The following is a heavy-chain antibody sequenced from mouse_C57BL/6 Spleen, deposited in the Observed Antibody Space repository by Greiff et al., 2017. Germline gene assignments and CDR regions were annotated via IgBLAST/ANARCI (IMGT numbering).Heavy chain of an antibody. CDR2: IYPGDGDT. V-gene: IGHV1-82*01. J-gene: IGHJ2*01. CDR1: GYAFSSSW. Sequence: VKLMESGPELVKPGASVKISCKASGYAFSSSWMNWVKQRPGKGLEWIGRIYPGDGDTNYNGKFKGKATLTADKSSSTAYMQLSSLTSEDSAVYFCASSMITRFFDYWGQGTTLTVSS. CDR3: ASSMITRFFDY. D-gene: IGHD2-4*01.